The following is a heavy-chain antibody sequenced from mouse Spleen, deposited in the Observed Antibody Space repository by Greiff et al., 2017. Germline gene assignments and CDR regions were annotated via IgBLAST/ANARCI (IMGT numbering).Heavy chain of an antibody. V-gene: IGHV14-3*01. Sequence: EVQLQESVAELVRPGASVKLSCTASGFTFKNTYMHWVKQRPEQGLEWIGRIDLASGNTKSAPTFQGKATITADTTSNTAYLQLSSLTSEDTAIYYCARGFAYWGQGTLVTVSA. CDR1: GFTFKNTY. CDR3: ARGFAY. J-gene: IGHJ3*01. CDR2: IDLASGNT.